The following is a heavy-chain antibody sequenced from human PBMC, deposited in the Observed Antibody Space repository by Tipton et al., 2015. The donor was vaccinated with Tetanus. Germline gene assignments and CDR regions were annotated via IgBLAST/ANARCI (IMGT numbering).Heavy chain of an antibody. CDR1: DDSMSSGTSY. V-gene: IGHV4-39*01. CDR2: VYYDGSP. CDR3: ARQAENWFDP. Sequence: TLSLTCTVSDDSMSSGTSYWGWVRQPPGKALEWLGTVYYDGSPYHNSSLKSRLTISVDTSKRQFFLRLTSVTAADTAVYYCARQAENWFDPWGQGTLVTVSS. J-gene: IGHJ5*02.